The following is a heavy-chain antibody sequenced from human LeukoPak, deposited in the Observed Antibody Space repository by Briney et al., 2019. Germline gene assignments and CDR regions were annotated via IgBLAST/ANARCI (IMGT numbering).Heavy chain of an antibody. CDR1: GGSFSGYY. J-gene: IGHJ5*02. Sequence: SETLSLTCAVYGGSFSGYYWSWIRQPPGKGLEWIGEINHSGSTDYNPSLKSRVTMSVDTSKNQFSLKLSSVTAADTAVYYCARDSGTTGEVKFDPWGQGTLVTVSS. V-gene: IGHV4-34*01. CDR3: ARDSGTTGEVKFDP. CDR2: INHSGST. D-gene: IGHD3-10*01.